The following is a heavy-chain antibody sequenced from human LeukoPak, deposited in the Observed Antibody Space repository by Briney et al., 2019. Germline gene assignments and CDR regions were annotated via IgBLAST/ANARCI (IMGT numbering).Heavy chain of an antibody. Sequence: ASVTVSCKASGYTFTSNYIHWVRQAPGQGLEWMGMIYPRDGSTSYAQKFQGRVTVTRDTSTSTVHMELSGLRSEDTAVYYCANDQEGFDYWGQGTLVTVSS. J-gene: IGHJ4*02. CDR2: IYPRDGST. CDR1: GYTFTSNY. V-gene: IGHV1-46*01. D-gene: IGHD3-16*01. CDR3: ANDQEGFDY.